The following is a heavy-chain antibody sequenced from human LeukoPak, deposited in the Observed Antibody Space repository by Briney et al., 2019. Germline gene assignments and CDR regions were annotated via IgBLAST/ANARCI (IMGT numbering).Heavy chain of an antibody. CDR1: GFTFSSYA. CDR2: ISGSGGST. J-gene: IGHJ4*02. D-gene: IGHD2-2*03. Sequence: GGSLRLSCAASGFTFSSYAMSWVRQGPGKGLEWVSGISGSGGSTYYADSVKGRFTISRDNSKNTLYVQMNSLRAGDTAVYYCAKDGYCSSTSCYWSYWGQGTLVTVSS. V-gene: IGHV3-23*01. CDR3: AKDGYCSSTSCYWSY.